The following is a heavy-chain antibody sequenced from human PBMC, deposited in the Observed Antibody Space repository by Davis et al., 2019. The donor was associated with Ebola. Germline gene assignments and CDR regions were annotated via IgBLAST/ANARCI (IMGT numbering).Heavy chain of an antibody. D-gene: IGHD3-16*01. J-gene: IGHJ2*01. CDR1: GYTFTSYG. V-gene: IGHV1-18*01. CDR3: ASVGEYGAYWYFDL. CDR2: ISAYNGNT. Sequence: ASVTVSCKASGYTFTSYGISWVRQAPGQGLEWMGWISAYNGNTNYAQKLQGRVTMTPATSTSTAYMELRSLRSDDTAVYYCASVGEYGAYWYFDLWGRGTLVTVSS.